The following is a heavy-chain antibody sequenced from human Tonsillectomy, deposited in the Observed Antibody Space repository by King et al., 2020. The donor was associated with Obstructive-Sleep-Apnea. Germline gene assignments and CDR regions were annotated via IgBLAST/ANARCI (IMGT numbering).Heavy chain of an antibody. CDR1: GLGFSDHY. Sequence: VQLVESGGGLVKPGGSLRLSCAASGLGFSDHYMSWIRQAPGKGLEWISYISSSGNTKFYADSVKGRFTISRDNAKNSLYLQMNSLRAEDTAVYYCARLEGRIPLWPFAFWGQGTLVTVSS. V-gene: IGHV3-11*01. CDR2: ISSSGNTK. J-gene: IGHJ4*02. CDR3: ARLEGRIPLWPFAF. D-gene: IGHD2-2*02.